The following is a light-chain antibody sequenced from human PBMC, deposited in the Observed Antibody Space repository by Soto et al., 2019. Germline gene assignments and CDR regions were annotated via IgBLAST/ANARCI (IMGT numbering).Light chain of an antibody. CDR3: SAWDDSLNAVV. J-gene: IGLJ2*01. V-gene: IGLV1-44*01. CDR2: NNN. Sequence: QAVVTQPPSASGTPGQRVTISCSGSSSNIGSNTVNWYQHLPGTAPRLLIYNNNQRPSGVPDRFSGSKSGTSASLAISGLQSEDEADFYCSAWDDSLNAVVFGGGTKVTVL. CDR1: SSNIGSNT.